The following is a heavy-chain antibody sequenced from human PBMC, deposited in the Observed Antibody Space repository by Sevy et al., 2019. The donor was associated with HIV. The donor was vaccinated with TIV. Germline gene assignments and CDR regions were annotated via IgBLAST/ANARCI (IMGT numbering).Heavy chain of an antibody. CDR1: GGSISSGAYY. Sequence: SETLSLTCTVSGGSISSGAYYWSWIRQHPGKGLECIGYIYYSGSTYYNPSLKSRVTISVDTSKNQLSLSLSSVTAADKAVYYCARSKSGREGAYWFDPWGQGTLVTVSS. CDR2: IYYSGST. CDR3: ARSKSGREGAYWFDP. D-gene: IGHD1-26*01. V-gene: IGHV4-31*03. J-gene: IGHJ5*02.